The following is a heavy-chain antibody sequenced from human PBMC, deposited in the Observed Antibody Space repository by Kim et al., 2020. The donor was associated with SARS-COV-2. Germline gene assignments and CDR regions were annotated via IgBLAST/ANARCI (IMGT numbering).Heavy chain of an antibody. D-gene: IGHD3-10*01. CDR3: ARCYYGSGSYYKYYYYGMDV. Sequence: SVKVSCKASGGTFSSYAISWVRQAPGQGLEWMGGIIPIFGTANYAQKFQGRVTITADESTSTAYMELSSLRSEDTAVYYCARCYYGSGSYYKYYYYGMDVWGQGTTVTVSS. CDR1: GGTFSSYA. CDR2: IIPIFGTA. V-gene: IGHV1-69*13. J-gene: IGHJ6*02.